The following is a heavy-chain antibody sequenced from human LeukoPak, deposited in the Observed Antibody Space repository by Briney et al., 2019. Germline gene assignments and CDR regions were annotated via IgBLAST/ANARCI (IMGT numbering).Heavy chain of an antibody. J-gene: IGHJ4*02. CDR3: TRGAGWLIDY. D-gene: IGHD3-16*01. Sequence: SETLSLTCTVSDDSISDYYRGWIRQPPGKGLEWTGYFHNSGTSTYNPSLKSRVTISADTSKNQFSLKLNSLTTADTAVYYCTRGAGWLIDYWGQGILVTVSS. V-gene: IGHV4-59*01. CDR1: DDSISDYY. CDR2: FHNSGTS.